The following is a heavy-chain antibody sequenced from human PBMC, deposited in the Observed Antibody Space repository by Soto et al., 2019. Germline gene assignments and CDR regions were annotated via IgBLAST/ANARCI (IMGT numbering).Heavy chain of an antibody. D-gene: IGHD3-10*01. V-gene: IGHV4-61*08. CDR1: GGSISSGGYY. J-gene: IGHJ4*02. Sequence: SETLSLTCTVSGGSISSGGYYWSWIRQHPGKGLEWIGYIYYSGSTNYNPSLKSRVTISVDTSKNQFSLQLNSVTPEDTAVYYCARDWFGFYFDYWGQGSLVTVSS. CDR2: IYYSGST. CDR3: ARDWFGFYFDY.